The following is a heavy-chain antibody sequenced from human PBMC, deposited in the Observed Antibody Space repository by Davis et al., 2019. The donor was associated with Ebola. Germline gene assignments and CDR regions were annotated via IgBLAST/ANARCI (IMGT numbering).Heavy chain of an antibody. CDR1: GYKLTELS. J-gene: IGHJ6*03. Sequence: ASVKVSCKVSGYKLTELSMHWVRQAPGKGLEWMGGFDPEGGETIYAQKFQGRVTMTEDTSTDTAYMELSSLRSEDTAVYYCATGAPGDIVVVPVPRWDFYYYMDVWGKGTTVTVS. V-gene: IGHV1-24*01. CDR3: ATGAPGDIVVVPVPRWDFYYYMDV. D-gene: IGHD2-2*01. CDR2: FDPEGGET.